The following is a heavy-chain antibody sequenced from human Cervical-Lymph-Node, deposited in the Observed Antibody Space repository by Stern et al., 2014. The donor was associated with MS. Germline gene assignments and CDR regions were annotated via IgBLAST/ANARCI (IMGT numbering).Heavy chain of an antibody. CDR3: ARGSGTAYDLRGDY. V-gene: IGHV1-2*02. D-gene: IGHD3-3*01. CDR2: SHPNSGGT. CDR1: GYIFTDYY. J-gene: IGHJ4*01. Sequence: DQLVESGAEARAPGASMKVSCKASGYIFTDYYLHWVRQAPGQGLEWLGWSHPNSGGTNYAQNFQGRVTMTRDTSISTAYMELRWLGSADTSVYYCARGSGTAYDLRGDYWGQGTLVTVSS.